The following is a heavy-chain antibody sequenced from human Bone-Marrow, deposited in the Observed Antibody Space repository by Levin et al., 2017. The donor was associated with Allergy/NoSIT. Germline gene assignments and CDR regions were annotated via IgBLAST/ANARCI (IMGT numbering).Heavy chain of an antibody. CDR3: ARDPRGNLRSAPPDNGFDI. J-gene: IGHJ3*02. CDR2: ISYDGTKK. Sequence: GESLKISCAASGFTFNLYAIHWVRQAPGKGLEWVAVISYDGTKKFFADSVKGRFTMSRDNSKNTVYLEVNSLRPEDTAVYYCARDPRGNLRSAPPDNGFDIWGQGTEVTVS. CDR1: GFTFNLYA. V-gene: IGHV3-30*04. D-gene: IGHD3-16*01.